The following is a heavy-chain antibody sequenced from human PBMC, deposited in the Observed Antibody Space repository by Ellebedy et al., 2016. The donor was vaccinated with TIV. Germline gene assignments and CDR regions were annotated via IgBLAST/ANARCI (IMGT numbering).Heavy chain of an antibody. D-gene: IGHD6-19*01. V-gene: IGHV3-23*01. CDR3: AKGQGAGTMGWFDP. CDR1: GFTFSSYA. J-gene: IGHJ5*02. CDR2: ISGSGGST. Sequence: GESLKISXAASGFTFSSYAMSWVRQAPGKGLEWVSAISGSGGSTYYADSVKGRFTISRDNSKNTLYLQMNSLRAEDTAVYYCAKGQGAGTMGWFDPWGQGTLVTVSS.